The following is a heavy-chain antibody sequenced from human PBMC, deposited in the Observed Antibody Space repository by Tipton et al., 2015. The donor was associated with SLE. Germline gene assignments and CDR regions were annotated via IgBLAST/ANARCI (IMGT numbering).Heavy chain of an antibody. CDR3: ARHGVGFWNYDY. CDR1: GGSIRSYY. J-gene: IGHJ4*02. Sequence: TLSLTCTVSGGSIRSYYWSWIRQPPGKGLEWIGYIYYSGSTNYNPSLKSRVTISVDTSKNQFSLKLSSVTAADTAVYYCARHGVGFWNYDYWGQGTLVTVSS. V-gene: IGHV4-59*08. D-gene: IGHD1-7*01. CDR2: IYYSGST.